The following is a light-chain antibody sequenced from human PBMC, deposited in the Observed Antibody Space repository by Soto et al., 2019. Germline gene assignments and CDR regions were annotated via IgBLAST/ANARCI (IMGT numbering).Light chain of an antibody. CDR1: QGISSY. Sequence: DIQLTQSPSFLSASVGDRVTITCRASQGISSYLAWYQQKPGKAPKLLIYAASTLQSGVPSRFSGSGSGTEFTLTISSLQPEDFATYYCQQLNSYPPVTFGPGTKVDIE. J-gene: IGKJ3*01. CDR2: AAS. CDR3: QQLNSYPPVT. V-gene: IGKV1-9*01.